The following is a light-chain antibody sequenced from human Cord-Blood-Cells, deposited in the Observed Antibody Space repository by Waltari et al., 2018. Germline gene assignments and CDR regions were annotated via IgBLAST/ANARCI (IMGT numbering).Light chain of an antibody. CDR2: SNN. CDR1: SSNIGSNT. J-gene: IGLJ7*01. CDR3: AAWDDSLNGAV. Sequence: QSVLTQPPSASGTPGQRVTISCSGSSSNIGSNTVNWYQQLPGTAPKLLIYSNNQRPSGGPARFSGAKSGTSASLAISGLQSEDESDYYCAAWDDSLNGAVFGGGTQLTVL. V-gene: IGLV1-44*01.